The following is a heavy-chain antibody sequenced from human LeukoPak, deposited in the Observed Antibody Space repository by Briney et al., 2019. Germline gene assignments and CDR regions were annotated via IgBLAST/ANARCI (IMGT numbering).Heavy chain of an antibody. V-gene: IGHV4-34*01. CDR1: GGSLSGYY. Sequence: SDTLSLTCAVYGGSLSGYYWSWIRQSPEKGLEWIAEINHSGDINYNPSLQSRLTISVDTSKSQFSLMLRSVTVADTAVYYCARRSYHLLYGYYYYYMDVWGKGTPVTVSS. D-gene: IGHD2-2*02. CDR3: ARRSYHLLYGYYYYYMDV. CDR2: INHSGDI. J-gene: IGHJ6*03.